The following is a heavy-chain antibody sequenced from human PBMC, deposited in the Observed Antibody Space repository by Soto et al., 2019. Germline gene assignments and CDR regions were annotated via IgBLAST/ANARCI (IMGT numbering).Heavy chain of an antibody. V-gene: IGHV1-69*01. CDR2: IIPIFGTA. CDR3: ARGRAYYDSSGYYYFDY. Sequence: QVQLVQSGAEVKKPGSSVKVSCKASGGTFSSYAISWVRQAPGQGLEWMGGIIPIFGTANYAQKFQGRVTITADESKSTAYMELSSLRSEDTAVYYCARGRAYYDSSGYYYFDYWGQGTLVTVSS. CDR1: GGTFSSYA. J-gene: IGHJ4*02. D-gene: IGHD3-22*01.